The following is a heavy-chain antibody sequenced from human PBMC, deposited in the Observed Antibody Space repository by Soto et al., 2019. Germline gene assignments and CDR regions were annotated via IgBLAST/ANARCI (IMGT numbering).Heavy chain of an antibody. CDR1: GGSISSGDYY. J-gene: IGHJ5*02. Sequence: SETLSLTCTVSGGSISSGDYYWSWICQPPGKGLEWIGYIYYSGSTYYNPSLKSRVTISVDTSKNQFSLKLSSVTAADTAVYYCARGGMGYDFWSGYPGWFDPWGQGTLVTVSS. D-gene: IGHD3-3*01. V-gene: IGHV4-30-4*01. CDR2: IYYSGST. CDR3: ARGGMGYDFWSGYPGWFDP.